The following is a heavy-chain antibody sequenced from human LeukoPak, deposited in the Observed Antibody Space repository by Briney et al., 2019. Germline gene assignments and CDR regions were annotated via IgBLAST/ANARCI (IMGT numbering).Heavy chain of an antibody. CDR2: IYYSGST. V-gene: IGHV4-30-4*01. CDR1: GGSIGSGDYY. J-gene: IGHJ3*02. CDR3: ARVEGSSDAFDI. Sequence: SQTLSLTCTVSGGSIGSGDYYWSWIRQPPGKGLEWIGYIYYSGSTYYNPSLKSRVTISVDTSKNQFSLKLSSVTAADTAVYYCARVEGSSDAFDIWGQGTMVTVSS.